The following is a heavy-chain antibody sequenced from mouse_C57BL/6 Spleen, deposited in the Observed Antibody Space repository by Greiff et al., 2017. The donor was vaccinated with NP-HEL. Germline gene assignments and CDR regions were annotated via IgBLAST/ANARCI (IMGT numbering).Heavy chain of an antibody. CDR2: IDPANGNT. CDR1: GFNIKNTY. D-gene: IGHD2-4*01. Sequence: VQLQQSVAELVRPGASVKLSCTASGFNIKNTYMHWVKQRPEQGLEWIGRIDPANGNTTYAPKFQGKATITADTSSNTAYLQLSSLTSEDTANYYSARGGYDYDVDYAMDYWGQGTTVTVSS. V-gene: IGHV14-3*01. J-gene: IGHJ4*01. CDR3: ARGGYDYDVDYAMDY.